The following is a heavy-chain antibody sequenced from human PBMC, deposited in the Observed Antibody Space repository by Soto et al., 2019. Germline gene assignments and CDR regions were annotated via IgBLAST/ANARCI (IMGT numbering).Heavy chain of an antibody. J-gene: IGHJ4*02. CDR2: ISYDGSNK. Sequence: PGGSLRLSCAASGFSFNDHAIHWVRQAPGRGLEWVALISYDGSNKYFADSVKGRFTISRDNSKNTLSLHMDSLRAEDTAVYYCAKPHYDFWSGSPRYYFDYWGQGTLVTVSS. D-gene: IGHD3-3*01. CDR3: AKPHYDFWSGSPRYYFDY. V-gene: IGHV3-30-3*02. CDR1: GFSFNDHA.